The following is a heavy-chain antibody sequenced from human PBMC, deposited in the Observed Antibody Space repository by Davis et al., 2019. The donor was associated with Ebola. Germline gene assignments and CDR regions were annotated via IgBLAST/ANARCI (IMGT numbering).Heavy chain of an antibody. CDR3: ARAQFPTTSDH. J-gene: IGHJ4*02. Sequence: ASVKVSCKASGYTFTNYGITWVRQAPGQGLEWMGWINPHNGNTNYAQNVQGRIIMTSDTATSTAYMEVGILRSDDTAVYYCARAQFPTTSDHWGQGTLVTVSS. V-gene: IGHV1-18*04. CDR1: GYTFTNYG. CDR2: INPHNGNT. D-gene: IGHD1-1*01.